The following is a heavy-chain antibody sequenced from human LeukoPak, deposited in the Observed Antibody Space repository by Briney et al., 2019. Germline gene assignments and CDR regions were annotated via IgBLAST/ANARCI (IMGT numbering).Heavy chain of an antibody. CDR3: ARDGQDYGDINAFDI. Sequence: ASVKVSCKASGYTFTSYGISWVRQAPGQGLQWMGWISAYNGNTNYAQKLQGRVTMTTDTSTSTAYMELRSLRSDDTAVYYCARDGQDYGDINAFDIWGQGTMVTVSS. D-gene: IGHD4-17*01. J-gene: IGHJ3*02. CDR2: ISAYNGNT. CDR1: GYTFTSYG. V-gene: IGHV1-18*01.